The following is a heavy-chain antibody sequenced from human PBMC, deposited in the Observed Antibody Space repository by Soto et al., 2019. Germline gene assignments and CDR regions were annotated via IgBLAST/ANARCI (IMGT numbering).Heavy chain of an antibody. V-gene: IGHV1-46*02. CDR3: ARESSYYDFWSGPLASWFDP. CDR2: INPSGGST. CDR1: GGPFNNCV. Sequence: ASVTVSCKASGGPFNNCVIRRVRQAPGQGLEWMGIINPSGGSTSYAQKFQGRVTMTRDTSTSTVYMELSSLRSEDTAVYYGARESSYYDFWSGPLASWFDPWGQGTLVTVSS. J-gene: IGHJ5*02. D-gene: IGHD3-3*01.